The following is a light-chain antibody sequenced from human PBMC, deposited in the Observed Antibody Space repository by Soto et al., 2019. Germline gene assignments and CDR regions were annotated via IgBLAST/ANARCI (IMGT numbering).Light chain of an antibody. V-gene: IGKV1-39*01. CDR1: QSITIF. J-gene: IGKJ1*01. Sequence: DIPMTQSPSSLSASVGDSVTITCRASQSITIFLNWYQQKPGKAPTLLIYGATSLQSGVPSRFSGSVFGTDYTLTISSLQPEDVATYYCQQSYNTPRTFGQGTKVEIK. CDR3: QQSYNTPRT. CDR2: GAT.